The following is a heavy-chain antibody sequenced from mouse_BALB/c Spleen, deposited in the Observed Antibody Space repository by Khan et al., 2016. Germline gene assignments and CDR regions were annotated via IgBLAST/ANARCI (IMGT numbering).Heavy chain of an antibody. CDR1: EFTYTDYY. D-gene: IGHD2-2*01. Sequence: EVELVESGGGLVQPGGSLRLSCSTSEFTYTDYYMSWVRQPPGMAPEALGFIRKKVNGYTTEDSASVQGRFTISRDNSQRILYLQMTTLSAEDSASVRDRFTISIDNYPSILYQQMSNLKAENYATNYSAGDVEGYDDAMDNWSQETSVTVSS. V-gene: IGHV7-3*02. CDR3: RFTISIDNYPSILYQQMSNLKAENYATNYSAGDVEGYDDAMDN. J-gene: IGHJ4*01. CDR2: IRKKVNGYTT.